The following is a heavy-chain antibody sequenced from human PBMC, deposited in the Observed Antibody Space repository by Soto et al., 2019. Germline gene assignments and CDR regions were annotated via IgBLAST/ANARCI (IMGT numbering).Heavy chain of an antibody. V-gene: IGHV1-69*02. D-gene: IGHD2-21*01. CDR2: FIPILDMA. J-gene: IGHJ4*02. Sequence: QVQVVQSGAEVKKPESSVKVSCKPSGGTFNTYTVNWVRLAPGHGLEWMGRFIPILDMANYAQKFQDRVTITADRSTFIVSMELNSLTSDDTAVYYCAITYCRDNSCPRDFDFWGPGTRVTVSS. CDR1: GGTFNTYT. CDR3: AITYCRDNSCPRDFDF.